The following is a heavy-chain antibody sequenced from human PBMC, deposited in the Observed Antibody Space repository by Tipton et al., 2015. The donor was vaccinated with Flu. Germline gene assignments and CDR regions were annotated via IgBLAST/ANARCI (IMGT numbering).Heavy chain of an antibody. CDR1: GFNFGNYW. V-gene: IGHV3-7*01. Sequence: SLRLSCTVSGFNFGNYWMSWLRQAPGKGLEWVANVKQDGVEKHYVDSVKGRFTISRDNTDNSLHLQMDSLRAEDTAVYYCARDGPFDSANSGWLDRWGQGTMVTVSS. J-gene: IGHJ5*02. CDR3: ARDGPFDSANSGWLDR. CDR2: VKQDGVEK. D-gene: IGHD3-22*01.